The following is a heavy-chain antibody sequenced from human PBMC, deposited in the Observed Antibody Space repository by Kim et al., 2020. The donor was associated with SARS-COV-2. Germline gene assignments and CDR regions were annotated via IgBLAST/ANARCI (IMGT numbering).Heavy chain of an antibody. CDR3: ARFGDGGFDV. D-gene: IGHD3-10*01. Sequence: GGSLRLSCAASGFTLSRYWIHWVRQGPGMRLVWVSHINPDGSNTNYADSVKGRFTISRDSARNTLYLQMNSLRAEDTAVYYCARFGDGGFDVWGQGTMVTVSS. CDR2: INPDGSNT. V-gene: IGHV3-74*01. CDR1: GFTLSRYW. J-gene: IGHJ3*01.